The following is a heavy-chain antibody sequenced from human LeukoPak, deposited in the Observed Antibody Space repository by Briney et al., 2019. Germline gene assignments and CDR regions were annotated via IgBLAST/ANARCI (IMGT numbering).Heavy chain of an antibody. V-gene: IGHV4-4*02. CDR2: IYHSGST. Sequence: SGTLSLTRAVSGGSISSSNWWSWVRQPPGKGLEWIGEIYHSGSTNYNPSLKSRVTISVDKSKNQFSLKLSSVTAADTAVYYCAPINYGSGSPWFDPWGQGTLVTVSS. CDR1: GGSISSSNW. CDR3: APINYGSGSPWFDP. D-gene: IGHD3-10*01. J-gene: IGHJ5*02.